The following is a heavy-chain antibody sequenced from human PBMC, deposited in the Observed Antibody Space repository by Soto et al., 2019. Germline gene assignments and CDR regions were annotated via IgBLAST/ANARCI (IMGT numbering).Heavy chain of an antibody. CDR1: GFPFSTYA. Sequence: GGSLRLSCAASGFPFSTYAMTWVRQAPGKGLEWVSAISGSGDSTYYADSVKGRFTISRDNSKNTLSLQMNSLRAEDTATYYCAKDRPYTSMVLYFFDSWGRGTLVTVSS. CDR3: AKDRPYTSMVLYFFDS. CDR2: ISGSGDST. J-gene: IGHJ4*02. D-gene: IGHD5-18*01. V-gene: IGHV3-23*01.